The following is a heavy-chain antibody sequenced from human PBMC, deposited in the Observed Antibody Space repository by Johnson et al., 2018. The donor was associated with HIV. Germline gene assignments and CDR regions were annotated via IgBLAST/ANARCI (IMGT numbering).Heavy chain of an antibody. V-gene: IGHV3-33*06. J-gene: IGHJ3*02. D-gene: IGHD1-14*01. CDR1: GFTFSSYG. CDR3: AKGGSLTQDAPFDI. CDR2: IWYDGSNK. Sequence: QVQLVESGGGVVQPGRSLRLSCAASGFTFSSYGMHWVRQAPGKGLEWVAVIWYDGSNKYYADSVKGRLTISRDNSKNTLYLQMNSLRAEDTAVYYCAKGGSLTQDAPFDILGQGTMVTVSS.